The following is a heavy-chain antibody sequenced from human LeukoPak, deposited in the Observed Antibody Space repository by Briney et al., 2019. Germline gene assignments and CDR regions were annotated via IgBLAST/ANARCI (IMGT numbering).Heavy chain of an antibody. V-gene: IGHV4-4*07. J-gene: IGHJ4*02. CDR2: IYTSGST. Sequence: PETLSLTCTVSGGSISSYYWSWIRQPAGKGLEWIGRIYTSGSTNYNPSLKSRVTMSVDTSKNQFSLKLSSVTAADTAVYYCAREVTNGRGYYFDYWGQGTLVTVSS. CDR3: AREVTNGRGYYFDY. D-gene: IGHD5-18*01. CDR1: GGSISSYY.